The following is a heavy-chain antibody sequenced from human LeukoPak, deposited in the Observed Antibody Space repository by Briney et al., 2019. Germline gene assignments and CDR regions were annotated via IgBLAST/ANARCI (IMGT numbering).Heavy chain of an antibody. D-gene: IGHD6-19*01. V-gene: IGHV3-23*01. Sequence: TGGSLRLSCAASGFAFSSLAMGWVRQAPGKGLEWVSVISDSGSITYYADSVKGRFTISRDNSKNTPFLQMNSLGAEDTAVYYCAKDARRTNGWYFFDYWGQGTLVTVSS. J-gene: IGHJ4*02. CDR1: GFAFSSLA. CDR2: ISDSGSIT. CDR3: AKDARRTNGWYFFDY.